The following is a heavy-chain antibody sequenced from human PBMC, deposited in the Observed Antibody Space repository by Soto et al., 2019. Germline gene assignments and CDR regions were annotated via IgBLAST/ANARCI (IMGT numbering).Heavy chain of an antibody. CDR3: ARDSVAAAGTDY. CDR2: IIPLFGTT. J-gene: IGHJ4*02. CDR1: GGTFISYT. V-gene: IGHV1-69*13. D-gene: IGHD6-13*01. Sequence: SVKVSCKASGGTFISYTIAWVRQAPGQGLEWMGEIIPLFGTTNYVEKFQGRLTITADASTSTAYMELSSLRSEDTAMYYCARDSVAAAGTDYWGQGTLVTVSS.